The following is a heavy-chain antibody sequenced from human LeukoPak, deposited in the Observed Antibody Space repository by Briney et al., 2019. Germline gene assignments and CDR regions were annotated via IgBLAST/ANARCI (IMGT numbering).Heavy chain of an antibody. J-gene: IGHJ4*02. CDR3: AKDQERITIFGVAPSSFDY. D-gene: IGHD3-3*01. CDR2: VSGNGGST. V-gene: IGHV3-23*01. CDR1: GFTFSSYA. Sequence: GGSLRLSCAASGFTFSSYAMSWVRQAPGKGLEWVSAVSGNGGSTYYADSVKGRFTISRDNSKNTLYLQMNSLRAEDTAVYYCAKDQERITIFGVAPSSFDYWGQGTLVTVSS.